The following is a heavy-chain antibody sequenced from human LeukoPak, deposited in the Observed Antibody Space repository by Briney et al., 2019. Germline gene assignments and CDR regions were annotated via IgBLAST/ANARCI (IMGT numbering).Heavy chain of an antibody. D-gene: IGHD3-22*01. V-gene: IGHV1-18*01. CDR1: GYTSTIYG. J-gene: IGHJ4*02. Sequence: PSVRASCKPSGYTSTIYGTSWVRPAPGQGREWKGWISAYNGNTIHAQKHQDRVTMNTDTSTSTAYMELKSLRSDDTAVYYCARRPRHSSSSFDYWGQGTLVTVSS. CDR2: ISAYNGNT. CDR3: ARRPRHSSSSFDY.